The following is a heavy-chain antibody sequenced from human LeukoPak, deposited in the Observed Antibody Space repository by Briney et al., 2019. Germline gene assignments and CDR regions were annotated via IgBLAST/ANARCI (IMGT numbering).Heavy chain of an antibody. Sequence: GGSLRLSCAASGITFNTYTMNWVRQAPGKGLEWVSSISSSSSYIYYAASVKGRFTISRDNAKNSLYLQMNRLRAEDTAVYYCARERQLERLTFGKEGSAFDYWGQGTLVTVSS. CDR2: ISSSSSYI. J-gene: IGHJ4*02. CDR1: GITFNTYT. CDR3: ARERQLERLTFGKEGSAFDY. V-gene: IGHV3-21*01. D-gene: IGHD1-1*01.